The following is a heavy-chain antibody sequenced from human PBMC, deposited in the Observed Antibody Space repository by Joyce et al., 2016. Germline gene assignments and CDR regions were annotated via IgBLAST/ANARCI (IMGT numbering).Heavy chain of an antibody. CDR2: ISHTDTT. CDR1: NGSINSGSYS. D-gene: IGHD1/OR15-1a*01. Sequence: QLQLQESGSGLVKPSQTLSLTCTVSNGSINSGSYSWSWIRQPPEKGLEWIGYISHTDTTYYNPSLKSRLTITVDRSLNEFVLKLTSGTAADTALYYWARGHWNNAFDVWGQGTMVTVSS. V-gene: IGHV4-30-2*01. CDR3: ARGHWNNAFDV. J-gene: IGHJ3*01.